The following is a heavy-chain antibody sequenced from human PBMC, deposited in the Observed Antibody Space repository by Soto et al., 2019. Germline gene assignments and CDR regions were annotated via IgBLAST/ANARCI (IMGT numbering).Heavy chain of an antibody. CDR1: GFTFSSYG. V-gene: IGHV3-30*03. CDR3: VRAGKPYGFDF. D-gene: IGHD4-17*01. Sequence: GGSLRLSCAASGFTFSSYGMHWVRQAPGKGLEWVAVISYDGSNKYYADSVKGRFTISRDNSKNTLYLQVDSLGTEDTAIYFCVRAGKPYGFDFWGQGTMVTVSS. J-gene: IGHJ3*01. CDR2: ISYDGSNK.